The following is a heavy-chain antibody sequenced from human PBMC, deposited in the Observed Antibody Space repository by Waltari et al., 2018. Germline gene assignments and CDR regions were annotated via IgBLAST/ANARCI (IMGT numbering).Heavy chain of an antibody. D-gene: IGHD6-19*01. CDR2: VNYGGTT. J-gene: IGHJ4*02. CDR3: AKQVAGSGWYLG. CDR1: GGSLSGYY. V-gene: IGHV4-34*01. Sequence: QVRLQQWGAGLLKPSETLSLTCVVSGGSLSGYYWSWIRQPPGKGLEWIGEVNYGGTTNYNPALKSRITVSIDTSNNQFSLNLNSVTAEDTAVYYCAKQVAGSGWYLGWGQGTLVSVSS.